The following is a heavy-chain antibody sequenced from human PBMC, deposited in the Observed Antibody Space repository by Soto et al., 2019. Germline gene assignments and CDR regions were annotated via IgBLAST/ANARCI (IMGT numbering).Heavy chain of an antibody. D-gene: IGHD3-3*01. J-gene: IGHJ4*02. CDR2: IDTSGST. CDR3: ARGGHDFWSGPFDY. CDR1: GGSISTYY. Sequence: SETLSLTCTVSGGSISTYYCDWIRQPAGKGLEWIGRIDTSGSTNYNPSLKSRVTLSVDTSENQFSLKLSSGTAADTAVYYCARGGHDFWSGPFDYWGQGSLVSVSS. V-gene: IGHV4-4*07.